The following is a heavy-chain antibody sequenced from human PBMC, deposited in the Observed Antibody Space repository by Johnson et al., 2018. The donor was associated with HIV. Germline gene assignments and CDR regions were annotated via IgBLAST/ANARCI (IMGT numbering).Heavy chain of an antibody. J-gene: IGHJ3*02. CDR3: ARATYYYDLSGYLTRPRAFDM. CDR1: GFTFDDYD. CDR2: INWNGGSA. D-gene: IGHD3-3*01. Sequence: VQLVESGGGVVRPGGSLRLSCAASGFTFDDYDMTWVRQGPGKGLEWVSGINWNGGSAGYAESVKGRFTISRDNAKRSLYLEMNSLRAEDTAIYYCARATYYYDLSGYLTRPRAFDMWGQGTMVTVSS. V-gene: IGHV3-20*04.